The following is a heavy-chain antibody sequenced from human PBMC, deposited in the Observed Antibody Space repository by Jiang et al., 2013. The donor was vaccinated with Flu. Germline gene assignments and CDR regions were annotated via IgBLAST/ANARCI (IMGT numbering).Heavy chain of an antibody. V-gene: IGHV1-18*01. Sequence: GAEVKKPGASVKVSCKASGYTFTSYGISWVRQAPGQGLEWMGWISAYNGNTNYAQKLQGRVTMTTDTSTSTAYMELRSLRSDDTAVYYCAREISYCSGGSCLNRYHDGMDVWGQGTNGHRLL. CDR3: AREISYCSGGSCLNRYHDGMDV. CDR1: GYTFTSYG. D-gene: IGHD2-15*01. J-gene: IGHJ6*02. CDR2: ISAYNGNT.